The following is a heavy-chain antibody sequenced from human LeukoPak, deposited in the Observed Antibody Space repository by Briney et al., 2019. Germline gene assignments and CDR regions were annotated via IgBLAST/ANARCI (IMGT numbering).Heavy chain of an antibody. V-gene: IGHV3-48*03. CDR2: ISSSSSTI. J-gene: IGHJ3*02. CDR1: GFTFSSYE. D-gene: IGHD3-16*01. Sequence: GGSLILSCAASGFTFSSYELYWVRQAPGKGLEWISYISSSSSTIKYTESVRGRFTVSRDDARESLYLQMNSLRGEDTAIYYCGASRQYVGAFDIWGQGTLVTVSS. CDR3: GASRQYVGAFDI.